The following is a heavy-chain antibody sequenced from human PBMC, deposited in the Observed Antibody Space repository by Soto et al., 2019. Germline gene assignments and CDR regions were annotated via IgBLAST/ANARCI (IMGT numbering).Heavy chain of an antibody. V-gene: IGHV3-21*01. Sequence: EVHVVESGGGLVKPGGSLRLSCATSGFSFSTYNMNWVRQAPGKGLEWVSSINGRSNYKYYTDSVKGRFAISRDNPKNSLYLQMDSLRVEDTAVYYCVREDGLVGSNFAFDYWGEGTLVTVSS. CDR3: VREDGLVGSNFAFDY. D-gene: IGHD1-26*01. CDR2: INGRSNYK. J-gene: IGHJ4*02. CDR1: GFSFSTYN.